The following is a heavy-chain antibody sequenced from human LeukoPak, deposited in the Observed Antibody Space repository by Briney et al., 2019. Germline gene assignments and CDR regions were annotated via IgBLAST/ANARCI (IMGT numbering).Heavy chain of an antibody. CDR2: IHYSGST. CDR3: AREGVGDSYYDSSGSHAFDI. D-gene: IGHD3-22*01. Sequence: PSETLSLTCTVSGGSISSSSYYWAWIRQPPGKGLEWIGSIHYSGSTYYNPSLQSRVTISIDTSKNQFSLKLSSVTAADTAVYYCAREGVGDSYYDSSGSHAFDIWGQGTMVTVSS. J-gene: IGHJ3*02. CDR1: GGSISSSSYY. V-gene: IGHV4-39*07.